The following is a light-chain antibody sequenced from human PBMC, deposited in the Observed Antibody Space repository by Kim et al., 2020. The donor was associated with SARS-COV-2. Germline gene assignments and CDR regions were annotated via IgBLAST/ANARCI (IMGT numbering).Light chain of an antibody. CDR3: QRAGT. J-gene: IGKJ1*01. CDR1: QSISSW. CDR2: KAA. V-gene: IGKV1-5*03. Sequence: STLAASVGDRVTITCRASQSISSWWAWYQQKPGKAPKLRIYKAASLESGVPSRFRGSGSGTEFALTISSLQPDDFTTYYCQRAGTFGQGTKVDIK.